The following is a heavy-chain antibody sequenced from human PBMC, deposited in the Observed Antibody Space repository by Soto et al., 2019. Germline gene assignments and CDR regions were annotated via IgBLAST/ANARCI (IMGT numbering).Heavy chain of an antibody. V-gene: IGHV2-70*01. CDR2: IDWDDDK. CDR3: ARIRSYYDTSRPPHDDFDI. D-gene: IGHD3-22*01. CDR1: GFSLSTSGMC. Sequence: SGPTLVNPTQTLTLTCTFSGFSLSTSGMCVSWIRQPPGKALEWLALIDWDDDKYYSTSLKTRLTISKDTSKNQVVLTMTNMDPVDTATSYCARIRSYYDTSRPPHDDFDIWGQGTMVTVSS. J-gene: IGHJ3*02.